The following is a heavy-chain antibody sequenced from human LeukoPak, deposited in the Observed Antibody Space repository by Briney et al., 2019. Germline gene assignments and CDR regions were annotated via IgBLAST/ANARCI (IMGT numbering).Heavy chain of an antibody. D-gene: IGHD3-22*01. CDR2: SNPNRGGT. J-gene: IGHJ4*02. CDR1: VYTWTGCD. V-gene: IGHV1-2*02. CDR3: ARGWPRYYYDSSGYYYHPHFDH. Sequence: ASVKVSCKPSVYTWTGCDMQWVRLAPGQGLGGMGWSNPNRGGTNYAQKFQGRVTMTRETSISPAYMEMRRLRSDDTAVYYCARGWPRYYYDSSGYYYHPHFDHWGQGTLVTVSS.